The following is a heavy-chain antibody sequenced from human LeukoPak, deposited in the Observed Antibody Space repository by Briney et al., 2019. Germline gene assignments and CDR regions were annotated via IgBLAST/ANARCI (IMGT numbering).Heavy chain of an antibody. V-gene: IGHV3-30-3*01. CDR2: ISYDGSNK. D-gene: IGHD6-6*01. Sequence: PGGSLRLSCAASGFTFSSYAMHWVRQAPGKGLEWVAFISYDGSNKYYADSVKGRFTISRDNSKNTLYLQMNSLRAEDTAAYYCARAKYSRFSSFDYWGQGTLVTVSS. CDR3: ARAKYSRFSSFDY. J-gene: IGHJ4*02. CDR1: GFTFSSYA.